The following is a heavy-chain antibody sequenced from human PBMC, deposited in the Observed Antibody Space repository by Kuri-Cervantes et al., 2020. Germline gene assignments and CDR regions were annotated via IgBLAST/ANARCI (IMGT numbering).Heavy chain of an antibody. J-gene: IGHJ3*02. D-gene: IGHD3-10*01. CDR3: ARLWFGELDLHGAFDI. CDR2: ISTYNGNT. Sequence: ASVKVSCKASGYTFTSYGISWVRQAPGQGLEWMGWISTYNGNTNYAQKLQGRVTMTTDTSTSTADMELRSLRSDDTAVYYCARLWFGELDLHGAFDIWGQGTMVTVSS. CDR1: GYTFTSYG. V-gene: IGHV1-18*01.